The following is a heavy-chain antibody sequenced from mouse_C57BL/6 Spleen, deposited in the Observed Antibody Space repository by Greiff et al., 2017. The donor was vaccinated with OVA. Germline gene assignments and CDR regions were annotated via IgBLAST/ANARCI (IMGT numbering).Heavy chain of an antibody. J-gene: IGHJ1*03. V-gene: IGHV1-82*01. D-gene: IGHD1-1*01. CDR2: IYPGDGDT. CDR1: GYAFSSSW. Sequence: VQGVESGPELVKPGASVKISCKASGYAFSSSWMNWVKQRPGKGLEWIGRIYPGDGDTNYNGKFKGKATLTADKSSSTAYMQLSSLTSEDSAVYFCARGATVVGYFDVWGTGTTVTVSS. CDR3: ARGATVVGYFDV.